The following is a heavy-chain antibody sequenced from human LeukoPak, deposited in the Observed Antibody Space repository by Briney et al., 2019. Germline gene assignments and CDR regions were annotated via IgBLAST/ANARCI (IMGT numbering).Heavy chain of an antibody. V-gene: IGHV3-23*01. Sequence: GGSTRLSSVVSGFSFSIDAMSWVRQGPRQGLEWVSRISSGSGTTYYADSVKGRFTISRDNSKNTLYLQMNSLRAEDTAVYYCATGSEYSSSWYYFDYWGQGTLVTVSS. CDR3: ATGSEYSSSWYYFDY. CDR2: ISSGSGTT. CDR1: GFSFSIDA. D-gene: IGHD6-13*01. J-gene: IGHJ4*02.